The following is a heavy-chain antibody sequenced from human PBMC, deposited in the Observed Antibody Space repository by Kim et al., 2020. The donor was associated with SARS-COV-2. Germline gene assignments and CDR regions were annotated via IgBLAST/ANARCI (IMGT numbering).Heavy chain of an antibody. CDR3: AKDPERFVVAYTGFDY. Sequence: GGSLRLSCAASGFTFSSYAMSWVRQAPGKGLEWVSAISGSGGSTYYADSVKGRFTISRDNSKNTLYLQMNSLRAEDTAVYYCAKDPERFVVAYTGFDYWGQGTLVTVSS. J-gene: IGHJ4*02. CDR2: ISGSGGST. CDR1: GFTFSSYA. D-gene: IGHD2-15*01. V-gene: IGHV3-23*01.